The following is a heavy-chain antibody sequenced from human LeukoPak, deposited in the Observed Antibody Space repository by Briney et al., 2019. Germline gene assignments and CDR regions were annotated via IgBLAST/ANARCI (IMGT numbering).Heavy chain of an antibody. Sequence: SETLSLTCTVSGDSSYNSLYSWGWIRQPPGKGLEWIGSIDYSGSTHYNPSLKSRATISIDTSKNQFSLNLYSVTAADTAVYYCAREYTLYRGGWFLDYWGQGTLVTVSS. CDR3: AREYTLYRGGWFLDY. J-gene: IGHJ4*02. V-gene: IGHV4-39*07. CDR1: GDSSYNSLYS. D-gene: IGHD6-19*01. CDR2: IDYSGST.